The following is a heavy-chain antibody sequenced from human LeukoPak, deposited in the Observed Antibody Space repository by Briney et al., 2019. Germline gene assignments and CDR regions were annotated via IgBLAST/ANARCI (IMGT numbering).Heavy chain of an antibody. D-gene: IGHD1-26*01. CDR3: ARNQSVVGSTRAGGFDY. CDR1: GDSISSSSHY. Sequence: KASETLSLTCTVSGDSISSSSHYWGWIRQPPGKRLEWIGSLYYSGSPYYNPSLKSRVTISLDTSKNQFSLKLTSVTAADTAVYYCARNQSVVGSTRAGGFDYWGPGTLATDSS. CDR2: LYYSGSP. J-gene: IGHJ4*02. V-gene: IGHV4-39*01.